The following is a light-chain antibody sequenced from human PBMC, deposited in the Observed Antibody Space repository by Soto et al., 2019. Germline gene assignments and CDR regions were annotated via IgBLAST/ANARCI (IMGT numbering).Light chain of an antibody. CDR1: QSLSDNH. CDR3: QQYSDAPHT. V-gene: IGKV3-20*01. J-gene: IGKJ2*01. Sequence: EIVLTQSPGTLSLSPGEGAALSCRASQSLSDNHLAWYQQRPGQAPRLLIYGSSSRAAGIPDRFRGSGTGTDFTLTIRRLEPEDFGVYYCQQYSDAPHTFGLGTKVDIK. CDR2: GSS.